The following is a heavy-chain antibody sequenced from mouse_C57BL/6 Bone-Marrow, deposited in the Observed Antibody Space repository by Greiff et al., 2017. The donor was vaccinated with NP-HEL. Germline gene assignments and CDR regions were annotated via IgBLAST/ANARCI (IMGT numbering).Heavy chain of an antibody. CDR3: DRVGGYGCGY. CDR2: IDPEDGET. Sequence: EVKLMESGPELVKPGASVKLSCTASGFNFNDYCMHWVKQRPEKGLEWIGRIDPEDGETKYAAKFQGKATITADTSSHTAFLQLSSLTSEDPAVFDWDRVGGYGCGYWGQGTTLTVSS. V-gene: IGHV14-2*01. J-gene: IGHJ2*01. CDR1: GFNFNDYC. D-gene: IGHD1-1*01.